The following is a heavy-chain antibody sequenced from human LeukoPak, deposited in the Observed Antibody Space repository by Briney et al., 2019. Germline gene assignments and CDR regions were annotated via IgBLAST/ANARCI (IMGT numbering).Heavy chain of an antibody. CDR2: IRYDGSNK. Sequence: PGGSLRLSCAASGFTFSSYGMHWVRQAPGKGLEWVAFIRYDGSNKYYADSVKGRFTISRDNSKNTLYLQMNSLRAEDTAVYYCATPPSPPSPGSYYYYYMDVWGKGTTVTVSS. J-gene: IGHJ6*03. V-gene: IGHV3-30*02. CDR1: GFTFSSYG. CDR3: ATPPSPPSPGSYYYYYMDV. D-gene: IGHD1-14*01.